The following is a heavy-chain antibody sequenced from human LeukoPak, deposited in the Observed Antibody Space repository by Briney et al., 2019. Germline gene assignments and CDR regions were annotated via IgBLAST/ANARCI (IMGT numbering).Heavy chain of an antibody. CDR3: ARAVATIMYYYYYGMDV. Sequence: GESLRLSCAASGFTFSSYWMHWVRQAPGKGLVWVSRINSDGSSTSYADSVKGRFTISRDNAKNTLYLQMNSLRAEDTAVYYCARAVATIMYYYYYGMDVWGQGTTVTVSS. V-gene: IGHV3-74*01. J-gene: IGHJ6*02. CDR2: INSDGSST. CDR1: GFTFSSYW. D-gene: IGHD5-12*01.